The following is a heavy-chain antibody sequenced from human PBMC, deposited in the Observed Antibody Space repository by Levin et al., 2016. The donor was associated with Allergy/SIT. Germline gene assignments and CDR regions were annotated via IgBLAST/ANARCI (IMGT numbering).Heavy chain of an antibody. CDR1: GYIFTSYY. D-gene: IGHD5-18*01. CDR3: ARRGFSYGWLDY. J-gene: IGHJ4*02. CDR2: INPSDGST. Sequence: ASVKVSCKASGYIFTSYYMHWVRQAPGQGLEWMGIINPSDGSTTYAQKFQGRLTMTRDTSTSTVYMELSSLRPEDTAVYYCARRGFSYGWLDYWGQGTLVTVSS. V-gene: IGHV1-46*01.